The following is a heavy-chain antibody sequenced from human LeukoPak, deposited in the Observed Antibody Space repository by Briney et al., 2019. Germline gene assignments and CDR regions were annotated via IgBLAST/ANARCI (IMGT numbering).Heavy chain of an antibody. CDR3: AKDAGGDSGSFDY. Sequence: GGSLRLSCAASGFTFSSYAMSWVRQAPGKGLEWVSAIEGRGGSTYYADSVKGRFIVSRDNSKMLYLQMNSLRAEDTAIYYCAKDAGGDSGSFDYWGQGTLVTVSS. CDR1: GFTFSSYA. V-gene: IGHV3-23*01. D-gene: IGHD3-10*01. CDR2: IEGRGGST. J-gene: IGHJ4*02.